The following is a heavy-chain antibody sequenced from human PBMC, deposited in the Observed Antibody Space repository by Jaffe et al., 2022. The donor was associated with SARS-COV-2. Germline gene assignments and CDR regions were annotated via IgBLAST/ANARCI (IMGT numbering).Heavy chain of an antibody. V-gene: IGHV2-5*01. D-gene: IGHD3-22*01. CDR1: GFSLSTSGVG. CDR2: IYWNDDK. J-gene: IGHJ4*02. Sequence: QITLKESGPTLVKPTQTLTLTCTFSGFSLSTSGVGVGWIRQPPGKALEWLALIYWNDDKRYSPSLKSRLTITKDTSKNQVVLTMTNMDPVDTATYYCAHRANGKYYYDSSGGGFDYWGQGTLVTVSS. CDR3: AHRANGKYYYDSSGGGFDY.